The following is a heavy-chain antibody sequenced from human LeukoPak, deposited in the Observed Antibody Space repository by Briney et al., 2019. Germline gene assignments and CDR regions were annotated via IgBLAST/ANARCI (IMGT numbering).Heavy chain of an antibody. CDR2: INPSGGST. Sequence: ASVKVSCKASGYTFTSYYMHWVRQAPGQGLEWMGIINPSGGSTNYAQKFQGRVTMTRDTSTSTVYMELSRLRSEDTAVYYCARGDHVRIYAESAFDIWGQGTKVTVSS. CDR1: GYTFTSYY. D-gene: IGHD3-3*01. V-gene: IGHV1-46*01. CDR3: ARGDHVRIYAESAFDI. J-gene: IGHJ3*02.